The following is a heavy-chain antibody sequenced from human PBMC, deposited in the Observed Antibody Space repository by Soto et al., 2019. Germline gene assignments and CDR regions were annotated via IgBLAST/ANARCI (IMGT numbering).Heavy chain of an antibody. CDR3: ARSDGRY. J-gene: IGHJ4*02. V-gene: IGHV4-59*01. CDR2: FYSSGSP. CDR1: GDSLSGYY. Sequence: PSETLSLTCTVSGDSLSGYYWSWIRQTPGKGLEWIGYFYSSGSPHHNPSLKSRVTISEDRSKNQFYLKLTSVTAADTAVYYCARSDGRYWGQGTLVTVSS.